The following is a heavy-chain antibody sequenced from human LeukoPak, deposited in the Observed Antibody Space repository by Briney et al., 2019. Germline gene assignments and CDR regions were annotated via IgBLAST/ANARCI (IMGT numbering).Heavy chain of an antibody. J-gene: IGHJ6*02. CDR1: GFTFSSYA. D-gene: IGHD3-9*01. CDR3: ARAYYDILTGWNYYGMDV. V-gene: IGHV3-30-3*01. CDR2: ISYDGSNK. Sequence: QSGGSLRLSCAASGFTFSSYAMHWVRQAPGKGLEWVAVISYDGSNKYYADSVKGRFTISRDNSKNTLYLQMNSLRAEDTAVYYCARAYYDILTGWNYYGMDVWGQGTTVTVSS.